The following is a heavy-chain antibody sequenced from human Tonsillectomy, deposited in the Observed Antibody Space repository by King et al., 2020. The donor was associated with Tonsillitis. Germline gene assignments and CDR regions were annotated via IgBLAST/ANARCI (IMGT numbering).Heavy chain of an antibody. CDR2: MNPNSNNT. D-gene: IGHD6-19*01. V-gene: IGHV1-8*01. J-gene: IGHJ6*03. CDR3: ARGSHSSGWLYYYYYYYMDV. Sequence: QLVQSGAEVKKPGASVKVSCKASGYTFTSYDINWVRQATGQGLEWMGWMNPNSNNTGYAQKFQGRVTMTRNTSITTAYMELSSLRSEDTAVYYCARGSHSSGWLYYYYYYYMDVWGKGTTVTVSS. CDR1: GYTFTSYD.